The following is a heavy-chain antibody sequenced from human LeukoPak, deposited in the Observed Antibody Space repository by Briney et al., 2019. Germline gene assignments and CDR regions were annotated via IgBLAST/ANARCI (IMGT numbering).Heavy chain of an antibody. Sequence: PGGSLRLSCAASGFTISSYAMSWVRQAPGKGLEWVSAISGSGGSTYYADSVKGRFTISRDNSKNTLYLQMNSLRAEDTAVYYCAKDPRRGYDARYFDYWGRGTLVTVSS. CDR2: ISGSGGST. CDR3: AKDPRRGYDARYFDY. J-gene: IGHJ4*02. D-gene: IGHD5-12*01. V-gene: IGHV3-23*01. CDR1: GFTISSYA.